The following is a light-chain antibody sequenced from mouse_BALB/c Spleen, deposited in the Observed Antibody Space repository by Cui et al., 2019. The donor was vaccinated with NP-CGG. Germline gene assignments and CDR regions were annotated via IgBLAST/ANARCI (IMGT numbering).Light chain of an antibody. CDR2: GTN. CDR1: IGPVTTSNY. Sequence: QAVVTQDSALTTSPGETVTLTCRSSIGPVTTSNYANWVQEKPDHLFTGLIGGTNNRAPGVPARFSGSLIGDKAALTITGAQTEDEAIYFCALWYSNHWVFGGGTKLTVL. V-gene: IGLV1*01. CDR3: ALWYSNHWV. J-gene: IGLJ1*01.